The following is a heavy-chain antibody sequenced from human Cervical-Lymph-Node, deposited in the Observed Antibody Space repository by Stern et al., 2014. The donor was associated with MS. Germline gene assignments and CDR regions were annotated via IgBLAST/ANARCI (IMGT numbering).Heavy chain of an antibody. CDR1: GFTFSSYG. CDR3: ARDSSPVFDP. V-gene: IGHV3-33*01. D-gene: IGHD6-13*01. Sequence: MQLVESGGGVVQPGRSLRLSCAASGFTFSSYGMHWVRQAPGKGLEWVAVIWYDGSNKYYADYVKGRFTISREISKNTLYLQMNSLRAEDTAVYYCARDSSPVFDPWGQGTLVTVSS. J-gene: IGHJ5*02. CDR2: IWYDGSNK.